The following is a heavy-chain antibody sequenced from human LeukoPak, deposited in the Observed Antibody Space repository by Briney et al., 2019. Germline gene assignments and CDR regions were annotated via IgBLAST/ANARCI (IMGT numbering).Heavy chain of an antibody. CDR1: GFTFSSYW. V-gene: IGHV3-7*01. CDR3: ARPPSPLWPRPFDY. CDR2: IKQDGSEK. D-gene: IGHD1-1*01. J-gene: IGHJ4*02. Sequence: GGSLRLSCAASGFTFSSYWMSWVRQAPGKGLEWVANIKQDGSEKYYVDSVKGRFTISRDNAKNSLYLQMNSLRAEDTAVYYCARPPSPLWPRPFDYWGQGTLVTVSS.